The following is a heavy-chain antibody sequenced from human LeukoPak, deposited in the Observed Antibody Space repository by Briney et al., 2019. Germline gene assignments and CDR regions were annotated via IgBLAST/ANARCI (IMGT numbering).Heavy chain of an antibody. Sequence: SETLSLTCTVSGGSISSSSYYWGWIRQPPGKGLEWIGSIYYSGSTYYNPSLKSRVTISVDTSKNQFSLKLSSVTAADTAVYYCARAGMATIGGVDYWGQGTLVTVSS. V-gene: IGHV4-39*07. CDR1: GGSISSSSYY. D-gene: IGHD5-24*01. CDR3: ARAGMATIGGVDY. CDR2: IYYSGST. J-gene: IGHJ4*02.